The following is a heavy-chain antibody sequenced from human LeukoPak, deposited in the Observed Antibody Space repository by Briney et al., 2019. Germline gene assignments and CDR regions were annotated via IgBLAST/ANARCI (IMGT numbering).Heavy chain of an antibody. Sequence: PSETLSLTCAVYGGSFSGYYWSWIRQPPGKGLEWIGEINHSGSTNYNPSLKSRVTISVDTSKNQFSLKLSSVTAADTAVYYCARLTPAGELYYFDYWGQGTLVTVSS. D-gene: IGHD1-26*01. CDR3: ARLTPAGELYYFDY. CDR1: GGSFSGYY. CDR2: INHSGST. V-gene: IGHV4-34*01. J-gene: IGHJ4*02.